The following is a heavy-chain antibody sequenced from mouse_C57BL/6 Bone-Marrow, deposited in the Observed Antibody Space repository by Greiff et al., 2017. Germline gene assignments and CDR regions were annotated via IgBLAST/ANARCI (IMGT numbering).Heavy chain of an antibody. D-gene: IGHD1-1*01. Sequence: VHVQQSGAELVRPGASVKLSCTASGFNIKDDYMHWVKQRPEQGLEWIGWIDPENGDTEYASKFQGKATITANTSSNTAYLQLSSLTSEDTAVYYCTTVVHYWGQGTTLTVSS. CDR1: GFNIKDDY. CDR3: TTVVHY. V-gene: IGHV14-4*01. CDR2: IDPENGDT. J-gene: IGHJ2*01.